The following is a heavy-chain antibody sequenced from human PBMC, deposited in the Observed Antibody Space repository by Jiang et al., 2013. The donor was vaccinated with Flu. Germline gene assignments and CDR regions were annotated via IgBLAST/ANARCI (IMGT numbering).Heavy chain of an antibody. J-gene: IGHJ5*02. CDR3: ARVIKDTMVRGVNENWFDP. D-gene: IGHD3-10*01. CDR1: GGSISSSSYY. CDR2: IYYSGST. Sequence: LLKPSETLSLTCTVSGGSISSSSYYWGWIRQPPGKGLEWIGSIYYSGSTYYNPSLKSRVTISVDTSKNQFSLKLSSVTAADTAVYYCARVIKDTMVRGVNENWFDPWGQGTLVTVSS. V-gene: IGHV4-39*01.